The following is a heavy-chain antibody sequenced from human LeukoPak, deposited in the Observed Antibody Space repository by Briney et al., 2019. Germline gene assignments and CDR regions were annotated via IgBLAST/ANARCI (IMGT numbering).Heavy chain of an antibody. Sequence: GGSLRLSCAASGFTFSSYAMSWVRQAPGKGLEWVSAISGGGGSTYYADSVKGRFTISRDNSKNTLYLQMNSLRAEDTAVYYCAKDLAYSSALAPMFDYWGQGTLVTVSS. J-gene: IGHJ4*02. CDR2: ISGGGGST. CDR3: AKDLAYSSALAPMFDY. V-gene: IGHV3-23*01. D-gene: IGHD6-19*01. CDR1: GFTFSSYA.